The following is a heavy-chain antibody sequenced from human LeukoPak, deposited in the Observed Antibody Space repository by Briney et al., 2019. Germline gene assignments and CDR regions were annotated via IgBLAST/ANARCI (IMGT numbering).Heavy chain of an antibody. CDR2: IVVGSGNT. V-gene: IGHV1-58*02. Sequence: SVKVSCKASGFTFINSAMQWVRQARGQRLEWIGWIVVGSGNTDYAQKFQERVTITRDMSTSTAYMELSSLRSEDTAIYYCAADVIYESDWGQGTLVTVSS. CDR3: AADVIYESD. D-gene: IGHD2/OR15-2a*01. CDR1: GFTFINSA. J-gene: IGHJ4*02.